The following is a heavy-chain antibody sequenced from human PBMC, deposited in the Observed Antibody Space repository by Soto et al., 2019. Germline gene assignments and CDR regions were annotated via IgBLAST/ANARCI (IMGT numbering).Heavy chain of an antibody. D-gene: IGHD1-26*01. CDR1: GFTFSSYG. CDR2: ISYDGSNK. V-gene: IGHV3-30*03. CDR3: VRGATHRTWFDP. Sequence: GGSLRLSCAASGFTFSSYGMHWVRQAPGKGLEWVAVISYDGSNKYYADSVKGRFTISRDNSKNTLYLQMNSLRDEDTAVYYCVRGATHRTWFDPWGQGTLVTV. J-gene: IGHJ5*02.